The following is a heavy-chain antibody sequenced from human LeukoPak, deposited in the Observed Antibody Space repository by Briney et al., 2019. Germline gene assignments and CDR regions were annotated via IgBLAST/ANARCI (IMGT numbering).Heavy chain of an antibody. CDR3: ARDKWVKAGNTWQHYGMDV. V-gene: IGHV4-30-4*01. CDR1: GGSIRSDDSY. CDR2: MYYSGST. D-gene: IGHD1-26*01. J-gene: IGHJ6*02. Sequence: SETLSLTCTVSGGSIRSDDSYWSWIRQPPGKGLEWIGYMYYSGSTYYNPPLKSRVTISEDTSKNQISLKLTSVTAADTAVYYCARDKWVKAGNTWQHYGMDVWGQGTTVTVSS.